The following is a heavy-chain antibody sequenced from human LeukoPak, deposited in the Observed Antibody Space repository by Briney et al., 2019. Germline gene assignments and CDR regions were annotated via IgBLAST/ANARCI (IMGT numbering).Heavy chain of an antibody. CDR1: GFTFSSYA. D-gene: IGHD6-6*01. J-gene: IGHJ4*02. CDR3: AAQSARPQYYFDY. V-gene: IGHV3-23*01. Sequence: GGSLRLSCAASGFTFSSYAMSWVRQAPGKGLEWVSAISGSGGSTYYADSVKGRFTISRDNSKNTLYLQMNSLRAEDTAVYYCAAQSARPQYYFDYWGQGTLVTVSS. CDR2: ISGSGGST.